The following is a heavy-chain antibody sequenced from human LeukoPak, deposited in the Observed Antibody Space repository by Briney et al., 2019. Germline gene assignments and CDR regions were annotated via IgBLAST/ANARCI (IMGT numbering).Heavy chain of an antibody. V-gene: IGHV3-23*01. CDR1: AFSFSDYA. D-gene: IGHD3-10*01. CDR3: AKDGVFTNGGFDS. Sequence: GGSLRLSCAASAFSFSDYAMGWVRQAPGKGLGWVSSISGSGGSTYYADSVKGRFTISRDNSKNTLYLQMNNLRAEDTAVYYCAKDGVFTNGGFDSWGQGSLVTVSS. CDR2: ISGSGGST. J-gene: IGHJ4*02.